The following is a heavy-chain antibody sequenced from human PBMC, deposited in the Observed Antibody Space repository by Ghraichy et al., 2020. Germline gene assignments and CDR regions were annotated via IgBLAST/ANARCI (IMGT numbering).Heavy chain of an antibody. J-gene: IGHJ4*02. D-gene: IGHD5-18*01. V-gene: IGHV4-34*01. CDR1: GGSFSGYY. CDR2: INHSGST. Sequence: TLSLTCAVYGGSFSGYYWSWIRQPPGKGLEWIGEINHSGSTNYNPSLKSRVTISVDTSKNQFSLKLSSVTAADTAVYYCARVGGQLWLRGGFDYWGQGTLVTVSS. CDR3: ARVGGQLWLRGGFDY.